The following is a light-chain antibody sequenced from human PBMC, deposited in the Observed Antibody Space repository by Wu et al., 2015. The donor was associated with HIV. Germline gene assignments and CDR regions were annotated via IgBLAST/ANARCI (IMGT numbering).Light chain of an antibody. Sequence: EIVLTQSPGTLSVSPGERATLSCRASQSVSSNLAWYQQKPGQAPRLLIYGASTRAIGIPARFSGSGSGTEFTLTISRLEPEDFAVYYCQQYGDAPFTFGGGTKMEI. J-gene: IGKJ4*01. CDR2: GAS. CDR1: QSVSSN. CDR3: QQYGDAPFT. V-gene: IGKV3-20*01.